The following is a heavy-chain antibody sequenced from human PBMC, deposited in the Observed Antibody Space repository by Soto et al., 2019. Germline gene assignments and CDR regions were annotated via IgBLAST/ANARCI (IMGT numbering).Heavy chain of an antibody. V-gene: IGHV3-49*03. CDR1: GFTFSSYA. CDR2: IRSKAYGETT. CDR3: LSGNSPSST. D-gene: IGHD4-4*01. J-gene: IGHJ5*02. Sequence: GGSLRLSCAASGFTFSSYAMSWFRQAPGKGLECVGFIRSKAYGETTDYAASVKGRFTISRDNAQNSLYLQMNNLRAEDTAVYYCLSGNSPSSTWGQGTLVTVSS.